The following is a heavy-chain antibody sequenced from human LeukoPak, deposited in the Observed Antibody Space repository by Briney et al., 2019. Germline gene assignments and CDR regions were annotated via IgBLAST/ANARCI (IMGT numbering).Heavy chain of an antibody. Sequence: PGGSLRLSCAASGFTFSGSAMHWVRQASGKGLEWVGRIRSKANSYATAYAASVKGKFTISRDDSKNTAYLQMNSLKTEDTAVYYCARGAYGSGSYGDNWFDPWGQGTLVTVSS. J-gene: IGHJ5*02. D-gene: IGHD3-10*01. V-gene: IGHV3-73*01. CDR2: IRSKANSYAT. CDR3: ARGAYGSGSYGDNWFDP. CDR1: GFTFSGSA.